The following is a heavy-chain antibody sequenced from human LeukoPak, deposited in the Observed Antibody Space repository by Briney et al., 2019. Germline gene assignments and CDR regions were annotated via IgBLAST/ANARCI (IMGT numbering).Heavy chain of an antibody. CDR1: GYTFTGYY. Sequence: VASVKVPCKASGYTFTGYYMHWVRQAPGQGLEWMGWINPNSGGTNYAQKFQGRVTMTRDTSISTAYMELSRLRSDDTAVYCCARPYYYGSGSYLTGFGYWGQGTLVTVSS. CDR3: ARPYYYGSGSYLTGFGY. J-gene: IGHJ4*02. CDR2: INPNSGGT. V-gene: IGHV1-2*02. D-gene: IGHD3-10*01.